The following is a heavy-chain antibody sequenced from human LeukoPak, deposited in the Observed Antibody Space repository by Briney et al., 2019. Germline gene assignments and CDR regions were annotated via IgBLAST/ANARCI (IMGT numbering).Heavy chain of an antibody. V-gene: IGHV3-49*04. CDR1: GFTFGDYA. CDR3: TREGSGSYYYFDY. D-gene: IGHD1-26*01. CDR2: IRSKAYGGTT. Sequence: SGGSLRLSCTASGFTFGDYAMSWVRQAPGKGLEWVGFIRSKAYGGTTKYAASVKGRFTISRDDSKSIAYLQMNSLKTEDTAVYYCTREGSGSYYYFDYWGQGTLVTVSS. J-gene: IGHJ4*02.